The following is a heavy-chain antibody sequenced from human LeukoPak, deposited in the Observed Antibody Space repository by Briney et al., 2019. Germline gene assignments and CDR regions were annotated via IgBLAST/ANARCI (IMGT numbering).Heavy chain of an antibody. CDR1: GGSFSGYY. V-gene: IGHV4-34*01. CDR3: ARGSEHYYDSSGYSYFDY. CDR2: INHSGST. J-gene: IGHJ4*02. D-gene: IGHD3-22*01. Sequence: SETLSLTCAVYGGSFSGYYWSWIRQPPGKGPEWIGEINHSGSTNYNPSLKSRVTISVDTSKNQFSLKLSSVTAADTAVYYCARGSEHYYDSSGYSYFDYWGQGTLVTVSS.